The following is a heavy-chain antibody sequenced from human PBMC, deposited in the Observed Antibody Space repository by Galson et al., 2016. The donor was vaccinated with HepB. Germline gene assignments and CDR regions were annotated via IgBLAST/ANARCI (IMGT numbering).Heavy chain of an antibody. V-gene: IGHV3-11*06. D-gene: IGHD2/OR15-2a*01. J-gene: IGHJ4*02. CDR3: ARDSLSPRGLGF. CDR2: ISSVSTYT. CDR1: GFSFAPYY. Sequence: SLRLSCAASGFSFAPYYMSWIRQAPGKGLEWVSSISSVSTYTHYADSVKGRFTVSRDNAKNSLFLQMNSLRDEDTAVYYCARDSLSPRGLGFWGQGTLVTVSS.